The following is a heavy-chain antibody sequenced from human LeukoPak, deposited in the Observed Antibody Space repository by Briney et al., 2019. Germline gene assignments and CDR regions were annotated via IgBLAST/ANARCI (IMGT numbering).Heavy chain of an antibody. J-gene: IGHJ4*02. Sequence: KASETLSLTCAVSGYSISSGYYWGWIRQPPGKGLEWIGSIYHSGSTYYNPSLKSRVTISVDTSKNQFSLKLSSVTAADTAVYYCAGGSIVGATTSFDYWGQGTLVTVSS. V-gene: IGHV4-38-2*01. CDR3: AGGSIVGATTSFDY. CDR1: GYSISSGYY. D-gene: IGHD1-26*01. CDR2: IYHSGST.